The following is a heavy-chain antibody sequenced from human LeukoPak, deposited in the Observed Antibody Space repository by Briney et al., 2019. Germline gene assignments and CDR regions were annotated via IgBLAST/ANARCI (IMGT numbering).Heavy chain of an antibody. J-gene: IGHJ4*02. CDR3: ASIFRVVIDFDY. Sequence: PSETLSLTCTVSGGSISSGDYYWSWIRQPPGKGLEWIGYIYYSGSTYYNPSLKSRVTISVDTSKNQFSLKLSSVTAADTAVYYCASIFRVVIDFDYWGQGTLVTVSS. V-gene: IGHV4-30-4*08. CDR1: GGSISSGDYY. CDR2: IYYSGST. D-gene: IGHD3-3*02.